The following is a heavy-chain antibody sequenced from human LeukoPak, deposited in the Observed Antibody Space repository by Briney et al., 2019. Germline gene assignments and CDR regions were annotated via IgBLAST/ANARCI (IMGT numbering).Heavy chain of an antibody. CDR1: GFTFSSYS. D-gene: IGHD3-10*01. V-gene: IGHV3-21*04. CDR3: AKDRGVWFGGFGLFDY. CDR2: ISSSSSYI. Sequence: PGGSLRLSCAASGFTFSSYSMNWVRQAPGKGLEWVSSISSSSSYIYYADSVKGRFTISRDNAKNSLYLQMNSLRAEDTAVYYCAKDRGVWFGGFGLFDYWGQGTLVTVSS. J-gene: IGHJ4*02.